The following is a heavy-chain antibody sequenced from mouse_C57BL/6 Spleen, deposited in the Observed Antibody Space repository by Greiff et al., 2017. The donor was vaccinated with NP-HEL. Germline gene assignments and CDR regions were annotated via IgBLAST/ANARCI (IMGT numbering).Heavy chain of an antibody. CDR3: ARDRNFRY. CDR2: ISDGGSYT. Sequence: EVKLMESGGGLVKPGGSLKLSCAASGFTFSSYAMSWVRQTPEKRLEWVATISDGGSYTYYPDNVKGRFTISRDNAKNNLYLQMSHLKSEDTAMYYCARDRNFRYWGQGTSVTVSS. D-gene: IGHD2-1*01. J-gene: IGHJ4*01. CDR1: GFTFSSYA. V-gene: IGHV5-4*01.